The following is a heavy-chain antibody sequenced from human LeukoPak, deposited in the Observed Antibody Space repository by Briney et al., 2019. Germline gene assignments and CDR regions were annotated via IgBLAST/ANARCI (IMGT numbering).Heavy chain of an antibody. Sequence: GGSLRLSCAASGFTFDDYAMHWVRQAPGKGLEWVSLISGDGGSTYYADSVKGRFTISRDNSKNSLYLQMNSLRTEDTALYYCAKVGRSEIVLMVYEHWGQGTLVTVSS. J-gene: IGHJ1*01. CDR1: GFTFDDYA. D-gene: IGHD2-8*01. CDR3: AKVGRSEIVLMVYEH. V-gene: IGHV3-43*02. CDR2: ISGDGGST.